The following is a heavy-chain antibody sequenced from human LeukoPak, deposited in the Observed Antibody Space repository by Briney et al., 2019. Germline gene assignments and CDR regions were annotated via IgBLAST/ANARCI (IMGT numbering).Heavy chain of an antibody. V-gene: IGHV3-23*01. J-gene: IGHJ5*02. D-gene: IGHD2-8*01. CDR2: FSDSGDNT. CDR3: AKDAAYCTNGVCGWFDP. Sequence: PGGSLRLSCAASGFTFSNYWMHWVRQAPGKGLEWVSTFSDSGDNTYYADSVKGRFVISRDNSKSTLYLQMNSLRTEDTAIYYCAKDAAYCTNGVCGWFDPWGQGTLVTVSS. CDR1: GFTFSNYW.